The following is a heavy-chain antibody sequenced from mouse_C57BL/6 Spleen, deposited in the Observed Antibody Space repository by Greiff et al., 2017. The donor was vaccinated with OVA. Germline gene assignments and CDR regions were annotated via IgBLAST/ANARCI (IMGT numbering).Heavy chain of an antibody. CDR2: ISDGGSYT. J-gene: IGHJ4*01. Sequence: EVKLVESGGGLVKPGGSLKLSCAASGFTFSSYAMSWVRPTPEKRLEWVATISDGGSYTYYPDNVKGRFTISRDNAKNNLYLQMSHLKSEDTAMYYCARDIYYYGSRAPYAMDYWGQGTSVTVSS. D-gene: IGHD1-1*01. V-gene: IGHV5-4*01. CDR1: GFTFSSYA. CDR3: ARDIYYYGSRAPYAMDY.